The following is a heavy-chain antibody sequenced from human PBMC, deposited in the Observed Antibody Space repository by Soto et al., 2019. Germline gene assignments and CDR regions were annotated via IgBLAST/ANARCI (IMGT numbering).Heavy chain of an antibody. D-gene: IGHD3-10*01. CDR1: GYTFTIYA. CDR2: INAGNGNT. Sequence: ASVKVSCKASGYTFTIYAMHWVLQAPGQRLEWMGWINAGNGNTKYSQKFQGRVTITRDTSASTAYMELSSLRSEDTAVYYCARDYFFKVSGSYNGFDYWCPGTLVTLFS. CDR3: ARDYFFKVSGSYNGFDY. J-gene: IGHJ4*02. V-gene: IGHV1-3*01.